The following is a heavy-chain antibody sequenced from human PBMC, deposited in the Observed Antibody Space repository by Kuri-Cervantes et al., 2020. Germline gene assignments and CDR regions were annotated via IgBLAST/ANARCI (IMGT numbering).Heavy chain of an antibody. D-gene: IGHD6-13*01. CDR1: GFTVSSNY. Sequence: GESLKISCAASGFTVSSNYMSWVRQAPGKGLEWVSVIYSGGSTYYADSVKGRFTISRDNSKNTLYLQMNSLRAEDTAVYYCAKEKAVGDSSSWYGYFDYWGQGTLVTVSS. V-gene: IGHV3-53*01. J-gene: IGHJ4*02. CDR2: IYSGGST. CDR3: AKEKAVGDSSSWYGYFDY.